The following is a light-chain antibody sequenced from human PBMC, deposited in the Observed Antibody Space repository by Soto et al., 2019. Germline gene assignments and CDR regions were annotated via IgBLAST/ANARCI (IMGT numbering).Light chain of an antibody. CDR1: NTGTVTSGHY. Sequence: QAVVTQEPSLTVSPGGTVTLTCGSNTGTVTSGHYPYWFQQKPGQAPKLMIYDVSKRPSGVPDRFSGSKSGNTASLTISGLQAEDEADYYCCSYAGSYTFDYVFGTGTKLTVL. J-gene: IGLJ1*01. CDR2: DVS. V-gene: IGLV2-11*01. CDR3: CSYAGSYTFDYV.